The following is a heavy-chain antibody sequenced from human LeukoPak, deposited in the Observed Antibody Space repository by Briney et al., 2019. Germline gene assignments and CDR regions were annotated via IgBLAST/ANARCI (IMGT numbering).Heavy chain of an antibody. D-gene: IGHD3-10*01. V-gene: IGHV5-51*01. Sequence: GESLKISCKGSGYSFTSYWIGWVRQMPGKGLEWMGIIYPGDSDTRYSPSFQGHLTISADKSISPAYLQWSSLKASDPAMYYCARLSSDGSGRYYNGHWGQGTLVTVSS. CDR3: ARLSSDGSGRYYNGH. J-gene: IGHJ4*02. CDR2: IYPGDSDT. CDR1: GYSFTSYW.